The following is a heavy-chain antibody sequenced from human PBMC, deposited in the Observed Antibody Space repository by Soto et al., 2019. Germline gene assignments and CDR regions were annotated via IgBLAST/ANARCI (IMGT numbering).Heavy chain of an antibody. J-gene: IGHJ3*02. CDR3: AAYNTSGHAAFDI. D-gene: IGHD1-1*01. Sequence: GGSLRLSCAASGFSFSTYWMSWVRQAPGKGLEWLANIKQDENKIYYVDSVKGRFTISGDSAKNSLFLIMDSLRLEDTAVYYCAAYNTSGHAAFDIWGQGTMVTV. CDR2: IKQDENKI. V-gene: IGHV3-7*01. CDR1: GFSFSTYW.